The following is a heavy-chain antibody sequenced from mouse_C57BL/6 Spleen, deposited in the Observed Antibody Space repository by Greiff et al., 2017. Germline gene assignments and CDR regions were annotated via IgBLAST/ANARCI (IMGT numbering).Heavy chain of an antibody. Sequence: EVKLVESGGGLVQPKGSLKLSCAASGFSFNTYAMNWVRQAPGKGLEWVARIRSKSNNYATYYADSVKDRFTISRDDSESMLYLQMNNLKTEDTAMYYCVRHGNGFDYWGQGTTLTVSS. CDR2: IRSKSNNYAT. J-gene: IGHJ2*01. CDR1: GFSFNTYA. V-gene: IGHV10-1*01. D-gene: IGHD4-1*01. CDR3: VRHGNGFDY.